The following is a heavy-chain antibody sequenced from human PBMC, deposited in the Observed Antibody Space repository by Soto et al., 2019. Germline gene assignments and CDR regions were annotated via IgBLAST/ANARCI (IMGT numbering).Heavy chain of an antibody. Sequence: ASVKVSCKASGYTFTSYGISWVRQAPGQGLEWMGGIIPLFGTPNYAQKFQGRVTITADESTATAYMELSSLRSEDTAVYYCARICYDRSGYFYYYGMDVWGQGTTVTVSS. CDR1: GYTFTSYG. J-gene: IGHJ6*02. CDR2: IIPLFGTP. CDR3: ARICYDRSGYFYYYGMDV. V-gene: IGHV1-69*13. D-gene: IGHD3-22*01.